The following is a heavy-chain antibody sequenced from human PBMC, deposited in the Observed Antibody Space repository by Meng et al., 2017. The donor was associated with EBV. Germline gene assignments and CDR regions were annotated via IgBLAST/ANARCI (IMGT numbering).Heavy chain of an antibody. CDR1: GFTFSSYA. CDR2: ISCSGGST. Sequence: VQVLESGGGLVQPGGSRRLSCAASGFTFSSYAMSWVRQAPGKGLEWVSAISCSGGSTYYADSVKGRFTISRDNSKNTLYLQMNSLRAEDTAVYYCAKVNQLLGGNDYWGQGTLVTVSS. J-gene: IGHJ4*02. CDR3: AKVNQLLGGNDY. D-gene: IGHD1-26*01. V-gene: IGHV3-23*01.